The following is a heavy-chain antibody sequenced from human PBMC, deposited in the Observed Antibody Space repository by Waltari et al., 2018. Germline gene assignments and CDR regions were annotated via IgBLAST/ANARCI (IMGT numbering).Heavy chain of an antibody. CDR2: IYYSGST. D-gene: IGHD6-19*01. V-gene: IGHV4-59*01. CDR3: ARDPLVAGDYYGMDV. J-gene: IGHJ6*02. CDR1: GGSISSYY. Sequence: QVQLQESGPGLVKPSETLSLTCTVSGGSISSYYWSWIRQPPGKGLEWIGYIYYSGSTNYNPSLKSRVTISVDTSKNQFSLKLSSATAADTAVYYCARDPLVAGDYYGMDVWGQGTTVTVSS.